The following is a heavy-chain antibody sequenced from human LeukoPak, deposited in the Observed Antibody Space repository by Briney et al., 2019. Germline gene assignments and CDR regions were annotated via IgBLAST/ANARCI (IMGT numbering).Heavy chain of an antibody. CDR3: ARGMAVAYDYNWFDP. J-gene: IGHJ5*02. V-gene: IGHV4-4*07. Sequence: SETLSLTCTVSGGSISSYYWSWIRQTAGKGLEWIGRINASGTTRFNPSLKSRVTMSVDTSKNQFSLKLSSVTAADTAVYFCARGMAVAYDYNWFDPWGQGTLVTVSS. D-gene: IGHD5-12*01. CDR1: GGSISSYY. CDR2: INASGTT.